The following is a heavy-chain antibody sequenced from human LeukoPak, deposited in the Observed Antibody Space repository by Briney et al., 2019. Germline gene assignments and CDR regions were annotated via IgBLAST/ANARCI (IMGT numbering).Heavy chain of an antibody. CDR1: GYTFTSYD. Sequence: ASVKVSCKASGYTFTSYDINWVRQATGQGLEWMGWMNPNSGNTGYAQKFQGRVTMTRNTSISTAYMELSSLRSEDTAVYYCARDRGRDGYKPLGYWGQGTLVTVSS. J-gene: IGHJ4*02. D-gene: IGHD5-24*01. V-gene: IGHV1-8*01. CDR2: MNPNSGNT. CDR3: ARDRGRDGYKPLGY.